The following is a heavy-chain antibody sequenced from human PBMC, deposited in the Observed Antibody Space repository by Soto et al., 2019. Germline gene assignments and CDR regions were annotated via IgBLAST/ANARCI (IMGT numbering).Heavy chain of an antibody. D-gene: IGHD3-3*02. CDR1: GFTFSSFG. V-gene: IGHV3-30*18. CDR2: ISYDGTEE. J-gene: IGHJ4*01. CDR3: AKGRFDVVTISPFDH. Sequence: PGGSLRLSCAASGFTFSSFGMHWVRQAPGKGLEWVAVISYDGTEEKYADSVKGRATVSRDNSKNTVYLQMNRLRGDDSAIYYCAKGRFDVVTISPFDHCGQGTLLTVSS.